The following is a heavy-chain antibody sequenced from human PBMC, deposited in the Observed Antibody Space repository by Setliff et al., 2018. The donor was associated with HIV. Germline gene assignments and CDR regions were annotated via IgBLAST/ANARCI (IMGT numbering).Heavy chain of an antibody. CDR3: AKDDGSGSIDH. Sequence: PGGSLRLSCSASGFTFDDYNMHWVRQAPGKGLEWVSIIRNDGGAISYADSLKGRFTSSRDNSKNSLYLQMYSLRTEDTALYYCAKDDGSGSIDHWGPGTLVTVSS. V-gene: IGHV3-43*01. CDR1: GFTFDDYN. D-gene: IGHD3-22*01. CDR2: IRNDGGAI. J-gene: IGHJ4*02.